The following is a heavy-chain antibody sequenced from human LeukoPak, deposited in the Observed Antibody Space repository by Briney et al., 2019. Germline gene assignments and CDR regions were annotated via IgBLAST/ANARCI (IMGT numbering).Heavy chain of an antibody. CDR1: GYSISSGYY. D-gene: IGHD5-24*01. CDR2: IYQSGST. V-gene: IGHV4-38-2*02. J-gene: IGHJ3*02. Sequence: SETLSLTCTVSGYSISSGYYWGWIRQLPGKGLEWLGSIYQSGSTHYNPSLKSRVTLSVDTSKNQFSLKLSSVTAADTAVYYCARTTHLRDGYNPDAFDIWGQGTMVTVSS. CDR3: ARTTHLRDGYNPDAFDI.